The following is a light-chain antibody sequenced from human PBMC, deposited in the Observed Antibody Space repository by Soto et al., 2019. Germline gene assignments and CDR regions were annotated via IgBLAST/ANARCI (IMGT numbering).Light chain of an antibody. V-gene: IGLV2-14*01. Sequence: QSALTQPASVSGSPGQSITFSCTGTSSDVGDYNYVSWYQQHPGKAPKLIYEVSNRPSGVSNRFSGSKSGNTASLTISGLQAEDEADYYCSSYTNSTTLVFGGGTKVTVL. J-gene: IGLJ2*01. CDR1: SSDVGDYNY. CDR3: SSYTNSTTLV. CDR2: EVS.